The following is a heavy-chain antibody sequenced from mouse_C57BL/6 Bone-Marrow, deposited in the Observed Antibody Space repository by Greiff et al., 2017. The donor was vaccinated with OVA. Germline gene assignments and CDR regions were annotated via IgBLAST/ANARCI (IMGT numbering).Heavy chain of an antibody. V-gene: IGHV5-6*02. CDR1: GFTFSSYG. Sequence: EVKVVESGGDLVKPGGSLKLSCAASGFTFSSYGMSWVRQTPDKRLEWVATISSGGSYTYYPDSVKGRFTISRDNAKNTLYLQMSSLKSEDTAMYYCARRGVLRQRRYFDYWGQGTTLTVSS. CDR2: ISSGGSYT. CDR3: ARRGVLRQRRYFDY. D-gene: IGHD1-2*01. J-gene: IGHJ2*01.